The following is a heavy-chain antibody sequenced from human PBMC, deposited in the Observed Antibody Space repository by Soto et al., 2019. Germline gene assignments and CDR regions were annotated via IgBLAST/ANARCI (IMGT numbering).Heavy chain of an antibody. CDR1: GGTFDTYA. V-gene: IGHV1-69*12. J-gene: IGHJ6*02. CDR3: ARDKGRPKIGGNYYYTTEV. CDR2: IIPVFRAP. D-gene: IGHD6-25*01. Sequence: QVHLVQSGAEVKKPGSSVKVSCKVSGGTFDTYAISWVRQAPGPGLEWMGGIIPVFRAPDYAQKFQGRVTTTADESARTAHKEPTGLRSEDTAVYYCARDKGRPKIGGNYYYTTEVWGQGTAVTVSS.